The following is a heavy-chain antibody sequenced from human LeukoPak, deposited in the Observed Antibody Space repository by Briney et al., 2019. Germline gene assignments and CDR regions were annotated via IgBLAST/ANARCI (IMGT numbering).Heavy chain of an antibody. CDR2: ISWNSGSI. J-gene: IGHJ4*02. Sequence: PGRSLRLSCAASGFTFDDYAMHWVRQAPGKGLEWVSGISWNSGSIGYADSVKGRFTISRDNAKNSLYLQMNSLRAEDTALYYCAKELREPYGGYFDYWGQGTLVTVSS. D-gene: IGHD4/OR15-4a*01. CDR3: AKELREPYGGYFDY. V-gene: IGHV3-9*01. CDR1: GFTFDDYA.